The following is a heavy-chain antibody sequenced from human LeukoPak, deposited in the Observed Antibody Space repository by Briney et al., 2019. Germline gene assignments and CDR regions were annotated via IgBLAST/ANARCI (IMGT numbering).Heavy chain of an antibody. J-gene: IGHJ6*03. V-gene: IGHV1-24*01. CDR1: GYILTELS. CDR3: VIMSHTVVPTARIYYYMDI. Sequence: GASVKVSCRVSGYILTELSIHWVRQAPGKGLEWMGSFDPENAKAMSAQTFQGRVTMTEGTSTDTAYMELRSLRSDDTAIYYCVIMSHTVVPTARIYYYMDIWGTGTTVIVSS. CDR2: FDPENAKA. D-gene: IGHD1-1*01.